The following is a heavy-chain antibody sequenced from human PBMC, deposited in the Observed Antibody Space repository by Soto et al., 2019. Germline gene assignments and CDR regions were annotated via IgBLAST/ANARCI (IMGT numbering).Heavy chain of an antibody. CDR3: TRGRYGGY. CDR1: GYTFTSYG. D-gene: IGHD3-10*01. J-gene: IGHJ4*02. Sequence: QVHLVQSGAEVKKPGASVKVSCKCSGYTFTSYGITWVRQAPGQGLEWMGWISAHNGNTNYAQKLQGRVTVTRDTSTCTAYMELRRPRSDDTAVYYCTRGRYGGYWGQGALVTVSS. V-gene: IGHV1-18*01. CDR2: ISAHNGNT.